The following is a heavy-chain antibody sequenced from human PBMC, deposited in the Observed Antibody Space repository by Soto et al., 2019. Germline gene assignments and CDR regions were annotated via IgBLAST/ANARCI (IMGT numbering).Heavy chain of an antibody. D-gene: IGHD3-16*01. CDR2: ISSSSSYI. V-gene: IGHV3-21*01. Sequence: EVQLVESGGGLVKPGGSLRLSCAASGFTFSSYSMNWVRQAPGKGLEWVSSISSSSSYIYYADSVKGRFTISRDNAKNSLYRQMNSLRAEDTAVYYCARAFREGDLLSCQHCGQGTLVTVSS. J-gene: IGHJ1*01. CDR1: GFTFSSYS. CDR3: ARAFREGDLLSCQH.